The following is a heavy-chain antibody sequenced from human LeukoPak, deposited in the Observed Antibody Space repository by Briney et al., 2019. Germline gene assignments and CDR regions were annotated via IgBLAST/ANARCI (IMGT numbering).Heavy chain of an antibody. CDR2: IIPIFGTA. V-gene: IGHV1-69*13. Sequence: ASVKVSCKASGGTFSSYAISWVRQAPGQGLEWMGGIIPIFGTANYAQKFQGRVTITADESTSTAYMELSSLRSEDTAVYYCARDTYSSGWYPRLYYFDYWGQGTLVTVSS. CDR1: GGTFSSYA. D-gene: IGHD6-19*01. CDR3: ARDTYSSGWYPRLYYFDY. J-gene: IGHJ4*02.